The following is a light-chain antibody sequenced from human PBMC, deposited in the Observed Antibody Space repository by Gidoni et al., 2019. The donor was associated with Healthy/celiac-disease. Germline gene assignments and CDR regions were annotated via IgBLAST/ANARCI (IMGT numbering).Light chain of an antibody. CDR3: RQALQTPPFT. V-gene: IGKV2-28*01. CDR1: QSRLHSNGYNY. J-gene: IGKJ3*01. Sequence: DIVLSQSPLSLPFTPGEPASISCRSSQSRLHSNGYNYLDGYLQKPGQSPQRLIYLGSNLASGVIDRFSGSGSCTDFTMKISRVEAEDVGVDYCRQALQTPPFTFGPGTKVDIK. CDR2: LGS.